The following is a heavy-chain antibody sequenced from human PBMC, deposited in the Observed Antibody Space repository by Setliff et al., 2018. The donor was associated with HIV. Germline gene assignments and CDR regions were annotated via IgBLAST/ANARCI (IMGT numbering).Heavy chain of an antibody. V-gene: IGHV1-69*13. J-gene: IGHJ3*02. CDR2: TIPIFGTA. D-gene: IGHD5-18*01. Sequence: RASVKVSCKASGDTFSNFAISWVRQAPGQGLEWMGGTIPIFGTANYAQKFQGRVTITADESTSTAYMELSSLRSEDTAVYYCARKGYGYAFDIWGQGTMVTVSS. CDR1: GDTFSNFA. CDR3: ARKGYGYAFDI.